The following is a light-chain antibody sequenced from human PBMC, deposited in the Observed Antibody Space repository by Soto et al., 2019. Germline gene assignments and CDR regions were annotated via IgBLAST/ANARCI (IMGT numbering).Light chain of an antibody. J-gene: IGLJ1*01. CDR1: SSDVGGYNY. CDR2: EVN. CDR3: SSYAGSSNV. Sequence: QSVLTQPPSASGSPGQSVAIPRTGTSSDVGGYNYVSWYQQHPGKAPKLMIYEVNKRPSGVPDRFSGSKSGNTASLTVSGLQAEDEADYYCSSYAGSSNVFGTGTKVTVL. V-gene: IGLV2-8*01.